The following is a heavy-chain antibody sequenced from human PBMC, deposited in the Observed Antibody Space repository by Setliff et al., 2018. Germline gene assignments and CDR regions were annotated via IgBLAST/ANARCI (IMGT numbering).Heavy chain of an antibody. CDR1: GFTFSDYA. D-gene: IGHD3-22*01. CDR2: IVGNGVYT. CDR3: ARDNNYYDRSGYYSGHDV. V-gene: IGHV3-11*05. Sequence: GESLKISCAASGFTFSDYAMSWIRQAPGKGLEWISSIVGNGVYTNYADSVKGRSTISRDNAKKSLSPQMNSLRAEDTAVYYCARDNNYYDRSGYYSGHDVWGQGILVTSPQ. J-gene: IGHJ4*03.